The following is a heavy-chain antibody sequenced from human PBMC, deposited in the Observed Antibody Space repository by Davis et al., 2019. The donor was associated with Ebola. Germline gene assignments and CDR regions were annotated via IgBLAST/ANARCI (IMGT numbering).Heavy chain of an antibody. CDR3: ARGHNFGFEF. CDR2: VILKSGAT. Sequence: ASVKVSCKASGYTFTDYNIHWMRQAPGQGLEWLGRVILKSGATNYAQKFQGRVTMTRDTSISTAYMELSNLRSDDTAVYYCARGHNFGFEFWGQGALVTVSS. CDR1: GYTFTDYN. D-gene: IGHD1-1*01. J-gene: IGHJ4*02. V-gene: IGHV1-2*06.